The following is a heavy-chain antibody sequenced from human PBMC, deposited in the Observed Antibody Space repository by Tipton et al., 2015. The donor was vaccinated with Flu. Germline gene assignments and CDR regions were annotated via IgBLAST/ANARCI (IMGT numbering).Heavy chain of an antibody. Sequence: SLRLSCAASGFIVSSDYMSWVRQAPGKGLEWVSVIYSSDSTSYADSVRGRFTLSRDNAKNSLYLQMNSLRAEDTAVYYCARVVTIFGVVQNWYFDLWGRGTLVTVSS. CDR3: ARVVTIFGVVQNWYFDL. V-gene: IGHV3-53*01. CDR2: IYSSDST. D-gene: IGHD3-3*01. J-gene: IGHJ2*01. CDR1: GFIVSSDY.